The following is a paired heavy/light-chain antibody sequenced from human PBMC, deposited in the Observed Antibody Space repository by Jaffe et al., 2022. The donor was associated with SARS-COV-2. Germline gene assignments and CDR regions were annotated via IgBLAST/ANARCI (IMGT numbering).Light chain of an antibody. CDR3: QQANSFPRT. CDR2: AAS. Sequence: DIQMTQSPSSVSASVGDRVTITCRASQGISSWLAWYQQKPGKAPKLLIYAASSLQSGVPSRFSGSGSGTDFTLTISSLQPEDFATYYCQQANSFPRTFGGGTKVEIK. CDR1: QGISSW. J-gene: IGKJ4*01. V-gene: IGKV1-12*01.
Heavy chain of an antibody. V-gene: IGHV3-21*01. D-gene: IGHD6-13*01. J-gene: IGHJ6*02. Sequence: EVQLVESGGGLVKPGGSLRLSCAASGFTFSSYSMNWVRQAPGKGLEWVSSISSSSSYIYYADSVKGRFTISRDNAKNSLYLQMNSLRAEDTAVYYCARDQEQQLVSINYYYYGMDVWGQGTTVTVSS. CDR1: GFTFSSYS. CDR2: ISSSSSYI. CDR3: ARDQEQQLVSINYYYYGMDV.